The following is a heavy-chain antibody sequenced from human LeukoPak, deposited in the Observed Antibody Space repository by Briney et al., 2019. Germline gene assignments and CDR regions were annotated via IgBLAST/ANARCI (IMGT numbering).Heavy chain of an antibody. CDR3: ARGIIGDNYYGLDV. D-gene: IGHD1-14*01. CDR1: GFSVSHHW. Sequence: GGSLRLSCAASGFSVSHHWMSWVRRAPGKGLEWVANIKKDGSEKYYGDPVEGRFTFSRDNAKNSVYLQMNSVRAEDTAVYYCARGIIGDNYYGLDVWGQGTTVTVSS. V-gene: IGHV3-7*01. CDR2: IKKDGSEK. J-gene: IGHJ6*02.